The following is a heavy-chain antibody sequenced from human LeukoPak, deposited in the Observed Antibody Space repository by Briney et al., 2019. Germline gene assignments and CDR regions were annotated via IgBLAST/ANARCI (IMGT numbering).Heavy chain of an antibody. CDR3: ARVPHYGDYVHYDFDC. CDR1: GFTFRSYS. D-gene: IGHD4-17*01. CDR2: ISRSSIYI. J-gene: IGHJ4*02. V-gene: IGHV3-21*01. Sequence: GGSLRLSCAASGFTFRSYSRNWVRQAPGKGLEWVSSISRSSIYIYYADSVMGRFTISRDNAKNSPYLQINSLRAEDTAVYYCARVPHYGDYVHYDFDCWGQGTLVTVSS.